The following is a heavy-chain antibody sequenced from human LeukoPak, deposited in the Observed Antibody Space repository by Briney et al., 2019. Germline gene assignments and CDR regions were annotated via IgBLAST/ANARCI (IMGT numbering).Heavy chain of an antibody. J-gene: IGHJ4*02. Sequence: ASVKVSCKASGYTFTSYYMHWVRQAPGQGLEWMGIINPSGGSTSYAQKFQGRVTMTRDTSTSTVYMELSSLRSEDTAVYYCARDWIITMVRGVIQGYWGQGTLVTVSS. D-gene: IGHD3-10*01. V-gene: IGHV1-46*01. CDR2: INPSGGST. CDR1: GYTFTSYY. CDR3: ARDWIITMVRGVIQGY.